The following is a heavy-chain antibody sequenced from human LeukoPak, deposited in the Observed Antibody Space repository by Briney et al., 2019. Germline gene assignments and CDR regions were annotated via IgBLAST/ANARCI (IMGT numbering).Heavy chain of an antibody. CDR3: ARHGRGGSYYASDY. CDR1: GGSISSSTYY. Sequence: SETLSLTCTVSGGSISSSTYYWGWIRQPPGKGLEWIGSIFYSGSTYYNPSLKSRVTISVDTSKNQFSLKLSSVTAADTAVYYCARHGRGGSYYASDYWGQGTLVTVSS. D-gene: IGHD1-26*01. V-gene: IGHV4-39*01. J-gene: IGHJ4*02. CDR2: IFYSGST.